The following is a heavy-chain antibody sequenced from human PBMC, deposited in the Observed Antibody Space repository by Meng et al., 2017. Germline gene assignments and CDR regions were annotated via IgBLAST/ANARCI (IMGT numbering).Heavy chain of an antibody. V-gene: IGHV3-30*04. CDR1: GFTFSSYA. CDR2: ISYDGSNK. J-gene: IGHJ4*02. Sequence: GESLKISCAASGFTFSSYAMHWVRQAPGKGLEWVAVISYDGSNKYYADSVKGRFTISSDNSKNTLYLQMNSLRAEDTAVYYCARDLPGAGITISAFDYWGQGTLVTVSS. CDR3: ARDLPGAGITISAFDY. D-gene: IGHD3-9*01.